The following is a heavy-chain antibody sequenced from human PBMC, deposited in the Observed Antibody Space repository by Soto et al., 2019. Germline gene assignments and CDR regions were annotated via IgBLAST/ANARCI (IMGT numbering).Heavy chain of an antibody. D-gene: IGHD1-1*01. V-gene: IGHV3-23*01. CDR3: AKPIVRCWNSFQASAYDG. CDR1: GFTFTGFG. Sequence: EGQLLESGGGLVRPGGSLRLSCAASGFTFTGFGMHWVRQAPGKGLEWLAALSGGGDSKYYAESVKGRFTSSRDNSRDTLFLEMDSLRVEDSAVYFGAKPIVRCWNSFQASAYDGWGQGTIVTVSS. J-gene: IGHJ3*01. CDR2: LSGGGDSK.